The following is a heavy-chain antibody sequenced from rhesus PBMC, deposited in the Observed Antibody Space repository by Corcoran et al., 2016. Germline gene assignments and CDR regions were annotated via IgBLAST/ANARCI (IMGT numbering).Heavy chain of an antibody. CDR3: ARDRYSSGWYVVSLDV. Sequence: QVQLQESGPGLVKPSETLSLTCAVSGASISSYWWNWIRQPPGTGLEWIGENNGKSGRTTTNPTLKSRVTSSKDASKNQFSLKLSSVTAADTAVYYCARDRYSSGWYVVSLDVWGRGVLVTVSS. V-gene: IGHV4-80*01. D-gene: IGHD6-31*01. CDR1: GASISSYW. J-gene: IGHJ5-2*02. CDR2: NNGKSGRT.